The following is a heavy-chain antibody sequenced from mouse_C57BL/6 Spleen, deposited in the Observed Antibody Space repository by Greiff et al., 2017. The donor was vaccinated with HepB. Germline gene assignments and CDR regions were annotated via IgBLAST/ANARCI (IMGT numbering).Heavy chain of an antibody. J-gene: IGHJ2*01. D-gene: IGHD1-3*01. V-gene: IGHV1-15*01. CDR1: GYTFTDYE. CDR2: IDPETGGT. CDR3: TRGGLKGY. Sequence: VKLVESGAELVRPGASVTLSCKASGYTFTDYEMHWVKQTPVHGLEWIGAIDPETGGTADNQKFKGKAILTADKSSSTAYMELRSLTSEDSAVYYCTRGGLKGYWGQGTTLTVSS.